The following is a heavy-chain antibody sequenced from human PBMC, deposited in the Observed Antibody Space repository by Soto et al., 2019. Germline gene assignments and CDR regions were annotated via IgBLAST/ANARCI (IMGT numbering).Heavy chain of an antibody. Sequence: EVQLVASGGGLVHPGGSLKLSCAVSGFTFSGSVMHWVRQAPGNGLEWLGRIRSRDSDYATSYAESVKGRVTISRDDSKNTAYLQVTSLKIEDTALYYCTTYGNSSKGFDYWGQGTLVTVSS. V-gene: IGHV3-73*01. CDR2: IRSRDSDYAT. D-gene: IGHD6-6*01. CDR1: GFTFSGSV. CDR3: TTYGNSSKGFDY. J-gene: IGHJ4*02.